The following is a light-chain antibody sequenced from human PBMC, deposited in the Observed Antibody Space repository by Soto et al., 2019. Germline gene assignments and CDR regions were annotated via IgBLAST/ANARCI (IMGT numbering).Light chain of an antibody. V-gene: IGKV1-5*01. CDR2: DAS. CDR1: QSISSW. J-gene: IGKJ2*01. CDR3: QQYNS. Sequence: DIQMTQSPSTLSASVGDRVTITCRASQSISSWLAWYQQKPGKAPKLLIYDASSLESGVPSRFSGSGSGTAFTLTISSLQPDDFATYYCQQYNSFGQGTKLEIK.